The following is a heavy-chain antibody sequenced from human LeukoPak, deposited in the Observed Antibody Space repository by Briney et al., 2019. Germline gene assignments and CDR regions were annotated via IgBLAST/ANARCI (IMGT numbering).Heavy chain of an antibody. V-gene: IGHV1-69*13. CDR3: AADYGGNSEGYFDY. J-gene: IGHJ4*02. D-gene: IGHD4-23*01. CDR1: GGTFSSYA. Sequence: ASVKVSCKASGGTFSSYAISWVRQAPGQGLEWMGGIIPIFGTANYAQKFQGRVTITADESTSTAYMELSSLRSEDTAVYYCAADYGGNSEGYFDYWGQGTLVTVSS. CDR2: IIPIFGTA.